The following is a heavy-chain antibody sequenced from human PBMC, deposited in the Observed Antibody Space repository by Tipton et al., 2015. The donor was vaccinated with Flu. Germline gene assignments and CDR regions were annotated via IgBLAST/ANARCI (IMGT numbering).Heavy chain of an antibody. CDR1: GGAFRSHA. D-gene: IGHD3-16*02. J-gene: IGHJ2*01. V-gene: IGHV1-69*12. Sequence: VQLVQSGAEVKKPGSSVKVSCKASGGAFRSHAISWARQAPGQGLDWVGGIIAVFGAVYYAQKFQGRVSITADESTSTVFMELSSLRSEDTAVYYCARQSSYHVSSGDFDLWGRGTRVTVSS. CDR3: ARQSSYHVSSGDFDL. CDR2: IIAVFGAV.